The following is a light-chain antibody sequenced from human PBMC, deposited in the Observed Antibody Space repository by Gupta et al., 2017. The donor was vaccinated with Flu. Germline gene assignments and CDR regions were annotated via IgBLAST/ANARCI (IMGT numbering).Light chain of an antibody. CDR1: SDIDVGSYN. V-gene: IGLV5-37*01. J-gene: IGLJ3*02. CDR3: LIWPSNALVV. CDR2: YYSDSDK. Sequence: QPVLPQPPSSSASPGDSARLTCALPSDIDVGSYNLFWYQQKPRSPPRYLLYYYSDSDKGQRSVVPSRVSGSKDVSSNTGILCISGGQSEDEADYYFLIWPSNALVVFVGGTRLTVL.